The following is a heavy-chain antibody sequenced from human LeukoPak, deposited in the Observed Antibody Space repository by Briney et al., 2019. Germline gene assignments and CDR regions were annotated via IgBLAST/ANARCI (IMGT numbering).Heavy chain of an antibody. CDR3: AKRVPYGSSSVYFDF. CDR1: GFIFSNYG. J-gene: IGHJ4*02. Sequence: SGGSLRLSCAASGFIFSNYGMHWVRQAPGKGLEWVTFIRYDGGTKYYADSVRGRFTISKDNSKNTLYLQMNNLRAEDTAVYYCAKRVPYGSSSVYFDFWGQGTLVTVSS. V-gene: IGHV3-30*02. D-gene: IGHD6-6*01. CDR2: IRYDGGTK.